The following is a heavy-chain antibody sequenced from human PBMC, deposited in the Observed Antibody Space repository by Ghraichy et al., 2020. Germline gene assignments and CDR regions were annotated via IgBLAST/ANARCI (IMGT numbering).Heavy chain of an antibody. Sequence: SETLSLTCTVSGGSVSSGNYHWCWIRQPPGKGLEWIGYIFDRGSTSYNPSLKSRVTILIDTSKNQFSLKLNSVTAADTAVYYCSRDEFYWGQGTLITVSS. CDR2: IFDRGST. V-gene: IGHV4-61*01. D-gene: IGHD3-10*01. CDR3: SRDEFY. CDR1: GGSVSSGNYH. J-gene: IGHJ4*02.